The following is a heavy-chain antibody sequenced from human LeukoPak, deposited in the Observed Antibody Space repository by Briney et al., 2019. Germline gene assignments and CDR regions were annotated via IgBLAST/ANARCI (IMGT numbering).Heavy chain of an antibody. CDR3: ASSYSSSLRFYYGMDV. Sequence: SETLSLTCTVSGGSISSGRYYWGWVRQPPGKGLEWIGSIYYSGSTYYNPSLKSRVTISVDTSMNQFSLKLSSVTAADTAVYYCASSYSSSLRFYYGMDVWGQGTTVTVSS. D-gene: IGHD6-6*01. V-gene: IGHV4-39*01. CDR2: IYYSGST. CDR1: GGSISSGRYY. J-gene: IGHJ6*02.